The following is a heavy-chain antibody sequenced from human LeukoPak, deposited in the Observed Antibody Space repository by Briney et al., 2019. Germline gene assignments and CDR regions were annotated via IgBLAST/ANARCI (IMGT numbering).Heavy chain of an antibody. D-gene: IGHD3-10*01. CDR2: INSDGSST. Sequence: GGSLRLSCAASGFTFSSYWMHWVRQAPGKGLVWVSRINSDGSSTSYADSVKGRFTSSRDNAKNTLYLQMNSLRAEDTAVYYCARSTGWFGQGYFDYWGQGTLVTVSS. V-gene: IGHV3-74*01. J-gene: IGHJ4*02. CDR3: ARSTGWFGQGYFDY. CDR1: GFTFSSYW.